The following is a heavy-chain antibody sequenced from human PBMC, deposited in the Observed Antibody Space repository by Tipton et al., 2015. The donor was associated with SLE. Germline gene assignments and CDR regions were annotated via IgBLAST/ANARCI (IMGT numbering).Heavy chain of an antibody. CDR1: GGSFSDYY. Sequence: TLSLTCAVYGGSFSDYYWSWIRQTPGEGLEWIGEINHTGGTNYNPSLESRVTMSVDTSKNQFSLKLSSVTAADTAMYYCARSERYYYGSGHFDVFDIWGQGTMVTVSS. D-gene: IGHD3-10*01. J-gene: IGHJ3*02. CDR2: INHTGGT. V-gene: IGHV4-34*01. CDR3: ARSERYYYGSGHFDVFDI.